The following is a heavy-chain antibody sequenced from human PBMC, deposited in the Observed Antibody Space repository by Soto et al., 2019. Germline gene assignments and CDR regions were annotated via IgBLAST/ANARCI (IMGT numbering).Heavy chain of an antibody. CDR3: ARDLGYYDILTGYYHHYYYYGMDV. Sequence: SQTLSLTCAISGDRVSSNSAAWNWIRQSPSRGLEWLGRTYYRSKWYNDYAVSVKSRITINPDTSKNQFSLQLNSVTPEDTAVYYCARDLGYYDILTGYYHHYYYYGMDVWGQGTTVTVSS. D-gene: IGHD3-9*01. J-gene: IGHJ6*02. V-gene: IGHV6-1*01. CDR1: GDRVSSNSAA. CDR2: TYYRSKWYN.